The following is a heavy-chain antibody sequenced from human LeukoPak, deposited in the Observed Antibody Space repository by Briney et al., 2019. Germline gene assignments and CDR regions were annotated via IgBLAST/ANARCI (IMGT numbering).Heavy chain of an antibody. J-gene: IGHJ6*03. Sequence: GASVKVSCKASGGTFSSYAISWVRQAPGQGLEWMGGIIPIFGTANYAQKFQGRVTITADKSTSTANMELSSLRSEDTAVYYCARAAFGGAQLWSSYYYYYMDVWGKGTTVTVSS. D-gene: IGHD5-18*01. V-gene: IGHV1-69*06. CDR2: IIPIFGTA. CDR1: GGTFSSYA. CDR3: ARAAFGGAQLWSSYYYYYMDV.